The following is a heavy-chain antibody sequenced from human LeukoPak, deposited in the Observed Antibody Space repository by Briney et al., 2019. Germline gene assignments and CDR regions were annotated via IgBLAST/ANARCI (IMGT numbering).Heavy chain of an antibody. CDR1: GFTFSSYG. Sequence: GMSLRLSCAASGFTFSSYGMLWVRQAPGKGLEWVAILRYSGSVKYYADSVKGRFTISRDNSKNTLYLQMNSLRAEDTAVYYCARDRCCCGYGVKGLDYWGQGTLVTVSS. D-gene: IGHD4-17*01. CDR3: ARDRCCCGYGVKGLDY. V-gene: IGHV3-33*01. J-gene: IGHJ4*02. CDR2: LRYSGSVK.